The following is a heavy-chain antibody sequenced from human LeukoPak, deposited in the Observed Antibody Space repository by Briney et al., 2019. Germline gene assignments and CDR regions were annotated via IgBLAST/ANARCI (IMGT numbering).Heavy chain of an antibody. Sequence: GGSLRLSCAASGFAFSSYSMNWVRQAPGKGLEWVSSISGSSTYIFYADSVKGRFTISRDNAKNTLYLQMKSLRGEDTAVYYCARDLGYCSGGSCYDLFDYWGQGTLVTVSS. D-gene: IGHD2-15*01. J-gene: IGHJ4*02. CDR1: GFAFSSYS. CDR3: ARDLGYCSGGSCYDLFDY. V-gene: IGHV3-21*01. CDR2: ISGSSTYI.